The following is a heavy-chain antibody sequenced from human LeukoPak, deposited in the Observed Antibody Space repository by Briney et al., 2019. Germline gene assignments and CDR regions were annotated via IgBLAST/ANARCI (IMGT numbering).Heavy chain of an antibody. CDR1: GDSVTNDFF. CDR2: FRLGRDT. D-gene: IGHD3-16*01. CDR3: ARWASISRQPGGFFDH. J-gene: IGHJ4*02. Sequence: SSETLSLTCTVSGDSVTNDFFWGWVRQPPGKELEWIGSFRLGRDTYYRPSLKSRVTISVDTSKNQFSLNLNSVTAADTAVYYCARWASISRQPGGFFDHWGQGTLVTVSS. V-gene: IGHV4-38-2*02.